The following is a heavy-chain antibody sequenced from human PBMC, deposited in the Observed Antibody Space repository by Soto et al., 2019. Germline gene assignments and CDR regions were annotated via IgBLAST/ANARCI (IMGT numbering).Heavy chain of an antibody. J-gene: IGHJ5*01. V-gene: IGHV4-34*01. CDR1: GVYFICHS. CDR3: STRAYDTNGYYRFDP. CDR2: ITHSGRV. D-gene: IGHD3-22*01. Sequence: SETQSLTYSVYGVYFICHSWTWIRKSPGKGLELIGDITHSGRVNYSPPLKSRVTISLDTSKNQFSLTLSAVTAADTAMYYCSTRAYDTNGYYRFDPWGQGTLVTVSS.